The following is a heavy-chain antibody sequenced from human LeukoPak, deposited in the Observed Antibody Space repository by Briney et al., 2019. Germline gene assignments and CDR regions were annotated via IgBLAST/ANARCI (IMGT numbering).Heavy chain of an antibody. Sequence: PGGSLRLSCAASAFTVSGNYMSWVRQAPGKGLEWVSIIYSGGTTYYADSVKGRFTISRDNSKNTLYLQMNSLRAEDTAVYYCARRYPYSSAWHPSAFDVWGQGTMVTVSS. CDR2: IYSGGTT. V-gene: IGHV3-66*01. D-gene: IGHD6-19*01. CDR3: ARRYPYSSAWHPSAFDV. J-gene: IGHJ3*01. CDR1: AFTVSGNY.